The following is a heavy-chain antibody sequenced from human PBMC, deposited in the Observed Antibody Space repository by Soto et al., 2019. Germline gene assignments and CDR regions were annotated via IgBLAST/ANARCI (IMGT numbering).Heavy chain of an antibody. J-gene: IGHJ6*02. V-gene: IGHV3-23*01. CDR3: AKNGDFWSWGMDV. D-gene: IGHD3-3*01. CDR1: GFTFSTYA. CDR2: ISSSGDGT. Sequence: GGSLRLSCAASGFTFSTYAITWVRQAPGKGLEWVAIISSSGDGTYYVDSVKGRFTISRDNSRNTLNLQMNSLRAEDTAVYYCAKNGDFWSWGMDVWGQGTTVTVSS.